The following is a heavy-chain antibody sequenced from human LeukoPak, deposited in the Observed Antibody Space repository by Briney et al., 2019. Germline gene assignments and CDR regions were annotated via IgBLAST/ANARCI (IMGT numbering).Heavy chain of an antibody. Sequence: ASVKVSCKASGYTFTTYGISWVRQAPGQGLEWMGWISAYNYNTNYAQKLQGRVTMTTDTSTSTAYMELRGLRSDDTAVYYCARDWCSGGSCYASAFDIWGQGTMVTVSS. CDR2: ISAYNYNT. J-gene: IGHJ3*02. CDR1: GYTFTTYG. V-gene: IGHV1-18*01. D-gene: IGHD2-15*01. CDR3: ARDWCSGGSCYASAFDI.